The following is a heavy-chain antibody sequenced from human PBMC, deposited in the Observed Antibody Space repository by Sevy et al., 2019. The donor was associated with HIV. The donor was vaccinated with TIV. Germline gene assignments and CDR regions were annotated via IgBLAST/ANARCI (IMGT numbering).Heavy chain of an antibody. V-gene: IGHV3-7*01. CDR2: IKQDGSEK. CDR1: GFTFSSYW. D-gene: IGHD5-12*01. J-gene: IGHJ4*02. CDR3: AKAAEMATGLFGYFDY. Sequence: GGSLRLSCAASGFTFSSYWMSWVRQAPGKGLEWVANIKQDGSEKYYVDSVKGRFTISRDNAKNSLYLQMNSLRAEDTAVYYCAKAAEMATGLFGYFDYWGQGTLVTVSS.